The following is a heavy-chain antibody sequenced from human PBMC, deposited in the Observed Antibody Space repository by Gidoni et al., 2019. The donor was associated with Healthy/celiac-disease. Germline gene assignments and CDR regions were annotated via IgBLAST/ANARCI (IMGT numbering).Heavy chain of an antibody. CDR1: GFTFDDYG. Sequence: EVQLVESGGGVVRPGGPGRLSWAAAGFTFDDYGMSWVRQAPGKGLEWVSGINWNGGSTGYADSVKGRFTISRDNAKNSLYLQMNSLRAEDTALYYCARGDPPSGDNYFDYWGQGTLVTVSS. CDR2: INWNGGST. V-gene: IGHV3-20*04. D-gene: IGHD2-15*01. J-gene: IGHJ4*02. CDR3: ARGDPPSGDNYFDY.